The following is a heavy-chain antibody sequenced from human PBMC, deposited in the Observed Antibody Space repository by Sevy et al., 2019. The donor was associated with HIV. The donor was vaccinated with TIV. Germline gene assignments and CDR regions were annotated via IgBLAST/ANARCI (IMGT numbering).Heavy chain of an antibody. V-gene: IGHV1-18*01. CDR2: ISADSGNS. J-gene: IGHJ4*02. D-gene: IGHD2-21*02. Sequence: ASVKVSCKASGYPFSSYGISWVRQAPGQGLEWMGWISADSGNSNYGYKLQGRVTMTTDTSTSTAYMELRSLRFDDTAVYYCARDLGGYGGNSIDYWGQGTLVTVSS. CDR3: ARDLGGYGGNSIDY. CDR1: GYPFSSYG.